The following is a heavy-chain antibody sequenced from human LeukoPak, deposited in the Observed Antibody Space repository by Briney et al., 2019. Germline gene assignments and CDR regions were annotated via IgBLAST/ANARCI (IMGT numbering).Heavy chain of an antibody. D-gene: IGHD3-10*01. J-gene: IGHJ4*01. Sequence: PSETLSLTCTVSRGSLSSHSWSWIRQPPGKGLDWIGSVSYSGFTKYNPSLESRVSMSVDTSKDQFSLRLSSVTAADTAFYYCARATGGLTLFDYWGQEPRSPSPQ. CDR3: ARATGGLTLFDY. CDR1: RGSLSSHS. V-gene: IGHV4-59*11. CDR2: VSYSGFT.